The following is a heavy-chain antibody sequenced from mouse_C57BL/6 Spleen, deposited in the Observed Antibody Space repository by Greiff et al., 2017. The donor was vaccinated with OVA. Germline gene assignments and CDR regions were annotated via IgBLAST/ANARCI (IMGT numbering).Heavy chain of an antibody. J-gene: IGHJ3*01. CDR2: FHPYNDDT. V-gene: IGHV1-47*01. Sequence: VNVVESGAELVKPGASVKMSCKASGYTFTTYPIEWMKQNHGKSLEWIGNFHPYNDDTKYNEKFKGKATLTVEKSSSTVYLELSRLTSDDSAVYYCAVITTVSAGFAYWGQGTLVTVSA. CDR1: GYTFTTYP. CDR3: AVITTVSAGFAY. D-gene: IGHD1-1*01.